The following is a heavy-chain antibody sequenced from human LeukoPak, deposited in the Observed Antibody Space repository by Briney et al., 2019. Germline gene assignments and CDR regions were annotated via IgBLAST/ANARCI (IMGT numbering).Heavy chain of an antibody. CDR3: ARIARGYYSYYFDY. CDR1: GYTFTGYY. V-gene: IGHV1-2*02. D-gene: IGHD3-22*01. Sequence: GASVKVSCKASGYTFTGYYMHWVRQAPGQGLEWMGWTNPNSGGTNYAQKFQGRVTMTRNTSISTAYMELSSLRSEDTAVYYCARIARGYYSYYFDYWGQGTLVTVSS. J-gene: IGHJ4*02. CDR2: TNPNSGGT.